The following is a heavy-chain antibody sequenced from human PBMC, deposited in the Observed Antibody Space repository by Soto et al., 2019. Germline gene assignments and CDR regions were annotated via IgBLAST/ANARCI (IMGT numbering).Heavy chain of an antibody. CDR2: ISSSGSTI. D-gene: IGHD3-10*01. J-gene: IGHJ4*02. Sequence: SGGSLRLSCAASGFTFSDYYRSWIRQAPGKGLEWVSYISSSGSTIYYADSVKGRFTISRDNAKNSLYLQMNSLRAEDTAVYYCARDIALWFGELLDYWGQGTLVTVSS. CDR3: ARDIALWFGELLDY. CDR1: GFTFSDYY. V-gene: IGHV3-11*01.